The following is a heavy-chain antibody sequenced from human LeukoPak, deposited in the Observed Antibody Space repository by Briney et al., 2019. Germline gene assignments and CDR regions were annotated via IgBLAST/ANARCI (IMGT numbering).Heavy chain of an antibody. D-gene: IGHD3-10*01. J-gene: IGHJ5*02. V-gene: IGHV4-31*02. Sequence: KGLEWIGYIYYSGSTYYNPSLKSRVTISVDTSKNQFSLKLSSVTAADTAVYYCARVITMVRGKNWLDPWGQGTLVTVSS. CDR3: ARVITMVRGKNWLDP. CDR2: IYYSGST.